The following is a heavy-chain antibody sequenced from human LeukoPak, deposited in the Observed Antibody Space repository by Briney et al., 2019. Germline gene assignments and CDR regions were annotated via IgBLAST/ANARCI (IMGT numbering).Heavy chain of an antibody. D-gene: IGHD3-22*01. CDR2: INQDGSEK. J-gene: IGHJ4*02. V-gene: IGHV3-7*01. Sequence: GGSLRLSCAASGFTFSSCWMTWVRQAPGRGLEWVANINQDGSEKYFVDSVKGRFTISRDNAKNSLYLQMNSLRAEDTAVYYCARDLYRIVVVPHYFDSWGQGTLVTVSS. CDR3: ARDLYRIVVVPHYFDS. CDR1: GFTFSSCW.